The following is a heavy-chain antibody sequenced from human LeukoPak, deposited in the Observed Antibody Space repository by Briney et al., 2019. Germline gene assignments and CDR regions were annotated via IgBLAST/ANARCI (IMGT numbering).Heavy chain of an antibody. V-gene: IGHV4-34*01. J-gene: IGHJ4*02. Sequence: SETLSLTCAVYGGSFSGYYWSWIRQPPGKGLEWIGEINHSGSTNYNPSLKSRVTISVDTSKNQFSLKLSSVTAADTAVYYCARGPHRLMTTVTRPLFDYWGQGTLVTVSS. CDR2: INHSGST. CDR1: GGSFSGYY. D-gene: IGHD4-11*01. CDR3: ARGPHRLMTTVTRPLFDY.